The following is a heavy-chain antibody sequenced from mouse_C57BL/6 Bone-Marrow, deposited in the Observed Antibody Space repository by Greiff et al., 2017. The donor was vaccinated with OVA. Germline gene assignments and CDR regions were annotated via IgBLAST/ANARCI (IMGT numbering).Heavy chain of an antibody. CDR2: IDPSDSYT. CDR3: AIHDYDGGLYAMDY. Sequence: QVQLQQPGAELVMPGASVKLSCKASGYTFTSYWMHWVKQRPGQGLEWIGEIDPSDSYTNYNQQFKGKSTLTVDKSSSTDYMQLSSLTSEDSAVYYCAIHDYDGGLYAMDYWGQGTSVTVSS. D-gene: IGHD2-4*01. CDR1: GYTFTSYW. J-gene: IGHJ4*01. V-gene: IGHV1-69*01.